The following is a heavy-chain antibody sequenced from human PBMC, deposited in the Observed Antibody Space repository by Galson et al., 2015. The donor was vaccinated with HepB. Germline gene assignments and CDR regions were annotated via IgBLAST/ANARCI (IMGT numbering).Heavy chain of an antibody. CDR3: AKDFTSGSLEAFDI. Sequence: SLRLSCAASGFTFSTYAMIWVRQAPGKGLEWVTGISGSGGRTYNADSVRGRFTISRDNSKNTLYLQMNSLRAEDTAVYYCAKDFTSGSLEAFDIWGQGTKVTVSS. J-gene: IGHJ3*02. D-gene: IGHD3-10*01. CDR1: GFTFSTYA. V-gene: IGHV3-23*01. CDR2: ISGSGGRT.